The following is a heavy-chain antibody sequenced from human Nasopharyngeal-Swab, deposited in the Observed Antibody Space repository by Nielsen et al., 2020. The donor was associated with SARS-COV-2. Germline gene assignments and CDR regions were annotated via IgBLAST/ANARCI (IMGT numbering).Heavy chain of an antibody. V-gene: IGHV1-18*01. CDR2: ISAYNGNT. CDR1: GYTFTSYG. CDR3: ARERGTTGFGYFDL. D-gene: IGHD1-7*01. J-gene: IGHJ2*01. Sequence: ASVKVSCKASGYTFTSYGISWVRQAPGQGLEWMGWISAYNGNTNYAQKLQGRVTMTTDTSTSTAYMELRSLRSGDTAVYYCARERGTTGFGYFDLWGRGTLVTVSS.